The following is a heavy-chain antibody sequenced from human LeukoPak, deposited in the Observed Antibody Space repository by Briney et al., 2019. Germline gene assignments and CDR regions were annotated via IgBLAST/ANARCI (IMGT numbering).Heavy chain of an antibody. Sequence: GRSLRLSCAASGFTFSSYGMHWVRQAPGKGLEWVAVIWYDGSNKYYADSVKGRFTISRDNSKNTLYLQMNRLRAEDTAVYYCVKDRPYDSSGYLHDAFEIWGQGTMVTVSS. J-gene: IGHJ3*02. CDR1: GFTFSSYG. CDR3: VKDRPYDSSGYLHDAFEI. D-gene: IGHD3-22*01. V-gene: IGHV3-33*06. CDR2: IWYDGSNK.